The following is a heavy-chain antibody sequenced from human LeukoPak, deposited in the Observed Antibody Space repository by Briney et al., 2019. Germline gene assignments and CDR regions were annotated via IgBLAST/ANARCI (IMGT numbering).Heavy chain of an antibody. D-gene: IGHD3-10*01. CDR2: FDPEDGET. V-gene: IGHV1-24*01. CDR1: GYTLTELS. J-gene: IGHJ4*02. Sequence: GASVKVSCKVSGYTLTELSMHWVRQAPGKGLEWMGGFDPEDGETIYAQKFQGRVTMTEDTSTDTAYMELSSLRSEDTAVYYCATGSPLRWGYGSGSQIFDYWGQGTLVTVSS. CDR3: ATGSPLRWGYGSGSQIFDY.